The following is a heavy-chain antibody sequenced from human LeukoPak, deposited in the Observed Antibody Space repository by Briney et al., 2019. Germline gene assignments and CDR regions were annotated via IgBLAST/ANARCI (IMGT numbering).Heavy chain of an antibody. CDR1: GFTVSSNY. V-gene: IGHV3-66*01. D-gene: IGHD3-22*01. CDR3: ARVWPIVYYDSSGPFDY. Sequence: GGPLRLSCAASGFTVSSNYMSWVRQAPGKGLEWVSVIYSGGSTYYADSVKGRFTISRDNSKNTLYLQMNSLRAEDTAVYYCARVWPIVYYDSSGPFDYWGQGTLVTVSS. J-gene: IGHJ4*02. CDR2: IYSGGST.